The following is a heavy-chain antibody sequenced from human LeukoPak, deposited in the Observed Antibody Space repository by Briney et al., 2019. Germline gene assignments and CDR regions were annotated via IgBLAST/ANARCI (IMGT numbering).Heavy chain of an antibody. CDR1: GFTFISYW. D-gene: IGHD3-9*01. V-gene: IGHV3-7*01. Sequence: GGSLKLSCAASGFTFISYWMSWVRQAPGKGLEWVANIKQDGSEKYYVGSVKGRFTISRDNAKKSLYLQMNSLRAEDTAVYYCARSGKIYFDWLLDYWGQGTLVTVSS. CDR3: ARSGKIYFDWLLDY. CDR2: IKQDGSEK. J-gene: IGHJ4*02.